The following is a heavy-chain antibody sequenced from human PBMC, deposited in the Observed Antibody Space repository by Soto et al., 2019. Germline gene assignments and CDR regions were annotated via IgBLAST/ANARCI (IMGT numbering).Heavy chain of an antibody. CDR1: GYTFTSYA. D-gene: IGHD2-21*02. J-gene: IGHJ4*02. V-gene: IGHV1-3*01. CDR3: ARSILVVTAADY. CDR2: INAGNGNT. Sequence: QFQLVQSGAAVKKPGASVKVSCKASGYTFTSYAMHWVRQAPGQRLEWMGWINAGNGNTKYSQKFEGRVTITRDTSASKPCMELSSLRSEDRVVYFRARSILVVTAADYWGQGALVTVSS.